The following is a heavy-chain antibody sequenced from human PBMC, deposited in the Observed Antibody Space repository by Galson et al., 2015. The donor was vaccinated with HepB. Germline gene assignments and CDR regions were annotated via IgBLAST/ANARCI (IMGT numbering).Heavy chain of an antibody. CDR1: GYTFTSSH. J-gene: IGHJ3*02. CDR3: ARRGIRCTNGVCSPGAFDT. Sequence: SVKVSCKASGYTFTSSHIHWVRQAPGQGLEWMGIINPSGGSTNYAQKFQGRVTMTKDTSTNTVYVELSSLRSEDTAVYYCARRGIRCTNGVCSPGAFDTWGQGTVVTVSS. D-gene: IGHD2-8*01. CDR2: INPSGGST. V-gene: IGHV1-46*01.